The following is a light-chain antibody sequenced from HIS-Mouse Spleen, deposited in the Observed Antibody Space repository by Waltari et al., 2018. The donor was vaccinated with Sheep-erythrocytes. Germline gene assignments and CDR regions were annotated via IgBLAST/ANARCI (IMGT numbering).Light chain of an antibody. CDR1: ALPQKY. Sequence: SYELTQPPSVSVSPGQTARITCSGAALPQKYAYWYQQKSGQAPVLVIYEDSKRPSGIPERFSGSSSGTMATLTISGAQVEDEADYYCYSTDSSGNHRVFGTGTKVTVL. CDR3: YSTDSSGNHRV. V-gene: IGLV3-10*01. J-gene: IGLJ1*01. CDR2: EDS.